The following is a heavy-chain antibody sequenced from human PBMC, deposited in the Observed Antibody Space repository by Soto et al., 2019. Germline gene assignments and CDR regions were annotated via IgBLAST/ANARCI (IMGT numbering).Heavy chain of an antibody. D-gene: IGHD3-10*01. Sequence: SETLSLTCIVSGGSISSGDYYWSWIRQPPGKGLEWIGYIYYSGSTYYNPSLKSRVTISVDTSKNQFSLKLSSVTAADTAVYYCARVGGFGATTIDYWGQGTLVTVSS. J-gene: IGHJ4*02. CDR1: GGSISSGDYY. V-gene: IGHV4-30-4*01. CDR3: ARVGGFGATTIDY. CDR2: IYYSGST.